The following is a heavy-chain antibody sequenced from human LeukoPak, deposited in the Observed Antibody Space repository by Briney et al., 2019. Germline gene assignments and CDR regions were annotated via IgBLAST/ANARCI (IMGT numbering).Heavy chain of an antibody. D-gene: IGHD3-22*01. CDR3: ARWDYYDSSCYYDGDWFDP. V-gene: IGHV3-66*01. CDR2: IYSGGIT. Sequence: GGSLRLSCAASGFTVSSNYMSWVRHAPEGGLVGVSVIYSGGITYYADSVKGRCTISRDNSKNTLYLQMNSLRAEDTAVYYCARWDYYDSSCYYDGDWFDPWGQGTLVTVSS. CDR1: GFTVSSNY. J-gene: IGHJ5*02.